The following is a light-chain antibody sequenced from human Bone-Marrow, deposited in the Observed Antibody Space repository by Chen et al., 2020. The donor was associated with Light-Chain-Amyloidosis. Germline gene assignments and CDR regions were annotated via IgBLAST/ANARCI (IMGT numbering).Light chain of an antibody. V-gene: IGKV3-20*01. Sequence: EIVLTQSPCTLSLSPGEGANLSCRAIQTISSNYLTWYQQKFGQAPRLLIYGSSSRATGIPDRFTGRGSETDFTLNINRLEHEDMAMYDGKQYGNSPLTFGGGTKVEIK. CDR2: GSS. CDR3: KQYGNSPLT. CDR1: QTISSNY. J-gene: IGKJ4*01.